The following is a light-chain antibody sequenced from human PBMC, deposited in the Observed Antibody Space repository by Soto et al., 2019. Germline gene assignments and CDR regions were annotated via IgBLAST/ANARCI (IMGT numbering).Light chain of an antibody. CDR1: SSDVGGYDY. V-gene: IGLV2-8*01. CDR2: DVS. CDR3: SADASTYIV. J-gene: IGLJ1*01. Sequence: QSALTQPPSASGSPGQSVAISCTGTSSDVGGYDYVSWYQQHPGKAPKLMIYDVSKRPSGVPDRFSGSKSGNTASLTVSGLQAEDEADYCCSADASTYIVFGTGTKLTVL.